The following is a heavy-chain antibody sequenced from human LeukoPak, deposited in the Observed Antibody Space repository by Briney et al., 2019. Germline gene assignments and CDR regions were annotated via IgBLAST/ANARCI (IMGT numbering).Heavy chain of an antibody. CDR3: ARAAAAIRGWFDP. J-gene: IGHJ5*02. V-gene: IGHV1-69*01. Sequence: GASVTVSCRASGGTFSSYAISWVRQAPGQGLEWMGGIIPIFGTANYAQKFQGRVTITADESTSTAYMGLSSLRSEDTAVYYCARAAAAIRGWFDPWGQGTLVTVSS. CDR2: IIPIFGTA. CDR1: GGTFSSYA. D-gene: IGHD6-13*01.